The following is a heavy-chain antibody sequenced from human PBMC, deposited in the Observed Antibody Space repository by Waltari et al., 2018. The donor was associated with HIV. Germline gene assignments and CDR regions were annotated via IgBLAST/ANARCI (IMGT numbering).Heavy chain of an antibody. J-gene: IGHJ5*01. CDR3: ARHNQSPPRWCDS. CDR1: GVSISSSDYY. CDR2: IDYTGNT. Sequence: QLHLQESGPGLVKPSEPLSLTCTVSGVSISSSDYYLGWIRQPSGKGLEWIGSIDYTGNTHENPSRRSGVTISSDTPKNQFSLKLSSVTAADTTVEYCARHNQSPPRWCDSWGQGTRVTVSS. V-gene: IGHV4-39*01.